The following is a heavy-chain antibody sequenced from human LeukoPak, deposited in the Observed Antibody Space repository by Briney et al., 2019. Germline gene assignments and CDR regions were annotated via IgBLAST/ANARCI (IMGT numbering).Heavy chain of an antibody. D-gene: IGHD5-24*01. CDR3: ARVGDGYLYDY. CDR2: ISSSTGAK. Sequence: PGGSLRLSCAASGFTFSSYSMNWVRQAPGKGLEWVSYISSSTGAKYYADSVKGRFSISRDNAKNSLYLQMNSLRAEDTAVYYCARVGDGYLYDYWGQGTLVTVSS. J-gene: IGHJ4*02. V-gene: IGHV3-48*01. CDR1: GFTFSSYS.